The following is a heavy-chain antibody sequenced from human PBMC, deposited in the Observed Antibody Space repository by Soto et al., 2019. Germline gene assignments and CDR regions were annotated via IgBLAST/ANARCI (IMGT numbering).Heavy chain of an antibody. CDR2: ISGSGGST. CDR3: AKDIRNDDALDI. Sequence: EVQLLESGGGLVQPGGSLRLSCAASGFTFSSYAMSWVRQAPGKGLEWVSAISGSGGSTYYADYVKGRFTISRDNSKNTLYLQMNSLRAEDTAVYYCAKDIRNDDALDIWGQGTMVTVSS. CDR1: GFTFSSYA. J-gene: IGHJ3*02. D-gene: IGHD1-1*01. V-gene: IGHV3-23*01.